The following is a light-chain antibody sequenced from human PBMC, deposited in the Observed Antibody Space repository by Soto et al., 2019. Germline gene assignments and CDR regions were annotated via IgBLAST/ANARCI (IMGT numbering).Light chain of an antibody. CDR2: AAS. CDR1: QGISNY. Sequence: DIQMTQSPSSLSASAGDRVTITCRASQGISNYLAWYQQKPGKVPKLLIYAASTLRSGVPSRFSGSGSGTDFTLTISGLQPEDVATYYCQKYNSAPRTFGPGTKVDIK. V-gene: IGKV1-27*01. CDR3: QKYNSAPRT. J-gene: IGKJ3*01.